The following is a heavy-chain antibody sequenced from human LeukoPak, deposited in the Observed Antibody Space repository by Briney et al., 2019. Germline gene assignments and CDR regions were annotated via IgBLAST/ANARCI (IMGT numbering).Heavy chain of an antibody. CDR2: IRSKANSYAT. CDR3: TRLITMVRGVIGLLNVN. D-gene: IGHD3-10*01. Sequence: PGGSLRLSCAASGFTFSGSAMHWVRQASGKGLEWVGRIRSKANSYATAFAASVKGRFTISRDDSKNTAYLQMNSLKTEDTAVYYCTRLITMVRGVIGLLNVNWGQGTLVTVSS. CDR1: GFTFSGSA. J-gene: IGHJ4*02. V-gene: IGHV3-73*01.